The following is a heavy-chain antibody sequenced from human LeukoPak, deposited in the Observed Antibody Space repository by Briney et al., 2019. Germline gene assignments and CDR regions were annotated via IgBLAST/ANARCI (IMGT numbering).Heavy chain of an antibody. CDR2: IYTSGST. D-gene: IGHD6-13*01. CDR3: ARDSSSWDKYYYYYYMDV. Sequence: SETLSLTCTVSGYSISSGYYWGWIRQPAGKGLEWIGRIYTSGSTNYNPSLKSRVTMSVDTSKNQFSLKQSSVTAADTAVYYCARDSSSWDKYYYYYYMDVWGKGTTVTISS. CDR1: GYSISSGYY. J-gene: IGHJ6*03. V-gene: IGHV4-4*07.